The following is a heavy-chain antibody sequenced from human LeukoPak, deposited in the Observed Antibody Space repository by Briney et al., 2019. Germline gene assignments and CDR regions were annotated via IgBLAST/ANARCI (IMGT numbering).Heavy chain of an antibody. CDR3: AIHLSRSSYSFDY. CDR2: ISGSGGGS. Sequence: GGSLRLSCAASGFTFISYVMSWVRQAPGKGLEWVSGISGSGGGSYYPDSVKGRFTISRDNSKNTLYLQMNSLRAEDTAVDYCAIHLSRSSYSFDYWGQGTLVTVSS. CDR1: GFTFISYV. D-gene: IGHD6-6*01. J-gene: IGHJ4*02. V-gene: IGHV3-23*01.